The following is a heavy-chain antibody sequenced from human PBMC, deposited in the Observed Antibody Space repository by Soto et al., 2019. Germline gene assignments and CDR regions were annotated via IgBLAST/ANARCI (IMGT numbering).Heavy chain of an antibody. CDR1: GFSFGSYA. D-gene: IGHD3-9*01. V-gene: IGHV3-30-3*01. Sequence: PGGSLRLSCEVSGFSFGSYAFHWVRQAPGKGLEWLSVISYHGREIYYADSVKDRFTISRDNFKKTVYLQMNSLRSDDTALYYCARDPVPVTGSFVDWWGQGTLVTVSS. J-gene: IGHJ4*01. CDR2: ISYHGREI. CDR3: ARDPVPVTGSFVDW.